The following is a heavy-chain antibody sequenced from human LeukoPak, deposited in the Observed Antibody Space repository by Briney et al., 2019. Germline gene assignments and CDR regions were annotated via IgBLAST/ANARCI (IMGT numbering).Heavy chain of an antibody. Sequence: NASETLSLTCTVSAGSIISTIYYWGWIRQSPGKGLDWIGSISYSGSSFCKPSLKSRVTIAVDTSKNQFSLRLSSVTAADTAFYYCARDRGVSGFDYWGQGTLVTVSS. V-gene: IGHV4-39*07. D-gene: IGHD6-13*01. CDR3: ARDRGVSGFDY. CDR1: AGSIISTIYY. CDR2: ISYSGSS. J-gene: IGHJ4*02.